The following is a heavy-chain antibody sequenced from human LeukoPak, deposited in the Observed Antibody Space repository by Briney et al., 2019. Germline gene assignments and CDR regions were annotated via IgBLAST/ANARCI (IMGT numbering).Heavy chain of an antibody. V-gene: IGHV4-34*01. D-gene: IGHD3-3*01. CDR2: INLTGST. J-gene: IGHJ6*03. CDR3: ARDKPPPYYDFWSGYYTDDYYYYMDV. Sequence: PSETLSLTCAVYGGSFSGYYWSWIRQPPGKGLEWIGEINLTGSTNYNPSLKSRVTISVDTSKNQFSLKLSSVTAADTAVYYCARDKPPPYYDFWSGYYTDDYYYYMDVWGKGTTVTVSS. CDR1: GGSFSGYY.